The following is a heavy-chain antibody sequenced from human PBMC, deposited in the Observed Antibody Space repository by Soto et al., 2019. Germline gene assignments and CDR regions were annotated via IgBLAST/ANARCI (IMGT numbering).Heavy chain of an antibody. Sequence: SETLSLTCAVSGGSISSGGYSWSWIRQPPGKGLEWIGYIYHSGSTYYNPSLKSRVTISVETSKNQFSLKLTSVTAADTAVYYCARLGRYYQSLDSWGPGTLVTVSS. V-gene: IGHV4-30-2*01. CDR1: GGSISSGGYS. CDR2: IYHSGST. CDR3: ARLGRYYQSLDS. D-gene: IGHD3-10*01. J-gene: IGHJ5*01.